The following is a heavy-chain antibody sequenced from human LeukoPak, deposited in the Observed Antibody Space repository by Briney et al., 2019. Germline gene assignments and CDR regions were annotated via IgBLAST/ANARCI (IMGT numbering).Heavy chain of an antibody. J-gene: IGHJ4*02. CDR3: ARDRSYFIFDY. V-gene: IGHV4-38-2*02. CDR1: DVSISSGYH. CDR2: VHHSGST. D-gene: IGHD3-10*01. Sequence: PSGTLSLTCSVSDVSISSGYHWGWVRQPPGKGLEWIGAVHHSGSTYYNPSLKSRVTMSTDTSKSQFSLKLSSVTAADTAVYYCARDRSYFIFDYWGQGTMVSVSS.